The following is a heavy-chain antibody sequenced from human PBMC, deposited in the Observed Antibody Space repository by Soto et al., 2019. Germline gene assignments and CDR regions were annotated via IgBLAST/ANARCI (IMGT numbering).Heavy chain of an antibody. J-gene: IGHJ5*02. D-gene: IGHD2-15*01. CDR1: GFTFSSYA. CDR2: ISGSGGST. Sequence: GGSLRLSCAASGFTFSSYAMSWVRQAPGKGLEWVSAISGSGGSTYYADSVKGRFTISRDNSKNTLYLQMNSLRAEDTAVYYCAKKNGATTAARYCSGGSCYSGGVLDPWGQGTLVTVSS. V-gene: IGHV3-23*01. CDR3: AKKNGATTAARYCSGGSCYSGGVLDP.